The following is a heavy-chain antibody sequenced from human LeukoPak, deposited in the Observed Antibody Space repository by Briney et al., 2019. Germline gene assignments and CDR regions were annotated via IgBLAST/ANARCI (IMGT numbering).Heavy chain of an antibody. Sequence: ASVNVSCKASGYTFRSYDINWVRQAPGQGLEWLGWMNPNSGNTGYAPKFQGRVTMTRVTSINTAYMELTSLRSEDTAVYFCVRGDLPTTVLNDPFNIWGQGTMVTVSS. J-gene: IGHJ3*02. CDR2: MNPNSGNT. CDR1: GYTFRSYD. V-gene: IGHV1-8*01. D-gene: IGHD4-11*01. CDR3: VRGDLPTTVLNDPFNI.